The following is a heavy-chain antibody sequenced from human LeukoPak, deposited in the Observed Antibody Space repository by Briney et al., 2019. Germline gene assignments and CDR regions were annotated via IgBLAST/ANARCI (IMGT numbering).Heavy chain of an antibody. CDR2: INHSGST. J-gene: IGHJ5*02. CDR3: ARVGSPYSSSWYWFDP. Sequence: SETLSLTCAVYGGSFSGYCWSWIRQPPGKGLEWIWEINHSGSTDYNPSLKSRVTISVDTSKNQFSLKLSSVTAADTAVYYCARVGSPYSSSWYWFDPWGQGTLVTVSS. CDR1: GGSFSGYC. D-gene: IGHD6-13*01. V-gene: IGHV4-34*01.